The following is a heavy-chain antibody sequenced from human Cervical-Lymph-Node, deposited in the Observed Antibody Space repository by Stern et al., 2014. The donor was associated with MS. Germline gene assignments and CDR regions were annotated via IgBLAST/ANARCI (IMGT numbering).Heavy chain of an antibody. V-gene: IGHV3-9*01. CDR3: VKDVDASVAVSFDY. D-gene: IGHD6-6*01. Sequence: QLVESGGGLVQPGRSLRLSCAASGFTFDDHAMHWVRQGPAKGLEWVSGISWHSAHVDYAASVKGRFTISRDTAQQSLHLQMNSLGAEDTAFYYCVKDVDASVAVSFDYWGHGTLVTVSS. J-gene: IGHJ4*01. CDR2: ISWHSAHV. CDR1: GFTFDDHA.